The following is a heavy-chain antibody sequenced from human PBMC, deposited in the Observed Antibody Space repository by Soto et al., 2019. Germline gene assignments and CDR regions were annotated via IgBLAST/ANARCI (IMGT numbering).Heavy chain of an antibody. V-gene: IGHV5-10-1*01. CDR3: ARRLDTSGFPRE. CDR1: GYSFTSYW. CDR2: IDPIYSYT. Sequence: GESLKISCKGSGYSFTSYWITWVRQMPVKGLEFMGRIDPIYSYTNYSPSFQGHVTISSYNSISTCYLQLISLKASDTAMYYCARRLDTSGFPREWGQGTLVTVSS. J-gene: IGHJ4*02. D-gene: IGHD3-22*01.